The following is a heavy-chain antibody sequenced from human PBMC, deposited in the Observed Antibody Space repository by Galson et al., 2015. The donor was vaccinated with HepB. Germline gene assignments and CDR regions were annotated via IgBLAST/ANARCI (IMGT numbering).Heavy chain of an antibody. V-gene: IGHV3-64D*06. D-gene: IGHD6-13*01. Sequence: SLRLSCAASGFTFSTYAMHWVRQAPGKGLEYVSAISSNGGSTYYADSVKGRFTISRDNSKNTLYLQMSSLRAEDTAVYYCVKVSSSWYSNFDYWGQGTLVTVSS. CDR1: GFTFSTYA. CDR3: VKVSSSWYSNFDY. CDR2: ISSNGGST. J-gene: IGHJ4*02.